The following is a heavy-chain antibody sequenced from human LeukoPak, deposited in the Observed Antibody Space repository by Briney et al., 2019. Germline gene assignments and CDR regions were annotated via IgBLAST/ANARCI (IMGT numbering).Heavy chain of an antibody. CDR1: GFTFSSYG. Sequence: QPGRSLRLSCAASGFTFSSYGMHWVRQAPGKGLEWVAVIWYDGSNKYYADSVKGRFTISRDNSKNTLYLQMNSLRAEDTAVYYCAKAGCSSTSCYKGDYYYYYMDVWAKGPRSPSP. V-gene: IGHV3-33*06. J-gene: IGHJ6*03. D-gene: IGHD2-2*01. CDR3: AKAGCSSTSCYKGDYYYYYMDV. CDR2: IWYDGSNK.